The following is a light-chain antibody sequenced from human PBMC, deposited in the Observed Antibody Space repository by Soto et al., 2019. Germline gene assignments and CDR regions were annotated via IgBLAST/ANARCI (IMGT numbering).Light chain of an antibody. CDR2: DAS. J-gene: IGKJ4*01. V-gene: IGKV1-5*01. CDR3: QQYNSYSRT. Sequence: DIQMTQSPSTLSASVGERVTITCRASQSISSWLAWYQQKPGKAPKLLIYDASSLESGVPSRFSGSGSETEFTLTISSLQPDDFATYYCQQYNSYSRTFGGGTKVEIK. CDR1: QSISSW.